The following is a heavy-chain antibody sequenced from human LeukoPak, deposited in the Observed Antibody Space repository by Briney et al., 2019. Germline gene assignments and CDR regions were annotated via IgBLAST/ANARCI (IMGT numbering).Heavy chain of an antibody. CDR3: ARDRLEYYYGMDV. D-gene: IGHD6-19*01. J-gene: IGHJ6*02. V-gene: IGHV3-21*01. CDR2: ISSSSSYI. CDR1: GFTFSSYS. Sequence: PGGSLRLSCAASGFTFSSYSMNWVRQAPGKGLEWVSSISSSSSYIYYADSVKGRFTISRDNAKNSLYLQMNSLRAEDTAVCYCARDRLEYYYGMDVWGQGTTVTVSS.